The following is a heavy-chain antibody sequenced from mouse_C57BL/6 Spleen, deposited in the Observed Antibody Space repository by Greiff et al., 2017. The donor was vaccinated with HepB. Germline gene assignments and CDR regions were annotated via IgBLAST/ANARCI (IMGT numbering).Heavy chain of an antibody. V-gene: IGHV1-22*01. CDR2: INPNNGGT. CDR1: GYTFTDYN. Sequence: EVQVVESGPELVKPGASVKMSCKASGYTFTDYNMHWVKQSHGKSLEWIGYINPNNGGTSYNQKFKGKATLTVNKSSSTAYMELRSLTSEDSAVYYCARRRLYGGYYFDYWGQGTTLTVSS. J-gene: IGHJ2*01. D-gene: IGHD1-1*01. CDR3: ARRRLYGGYYFDY.